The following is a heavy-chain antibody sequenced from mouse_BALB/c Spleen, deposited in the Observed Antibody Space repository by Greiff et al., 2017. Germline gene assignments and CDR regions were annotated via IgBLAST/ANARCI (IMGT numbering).Heavy chain of an antibody. Sequence: QVQLQQSGAELMKPGASVKISCKATGYTFSSYWIEWVKQRPGHGLEWIGEILPGSGSTNYNEKFKGKATFTADTSSNTAYMQLSSLTSEDSAVYYCARKGYGNYGAMDYWGQGTSVTVSS. J-gene: IGHJ4*01. CDR1: GYTFSSYW. CDR3: ARKGYGNYGAMDY. D-gene: IGHD2-1*01. V-gene: IGHV1-9*01. CDR2: ILPGSGST.